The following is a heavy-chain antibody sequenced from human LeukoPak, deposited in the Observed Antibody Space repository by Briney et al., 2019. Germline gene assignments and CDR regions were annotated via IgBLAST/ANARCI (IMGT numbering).Heavy chain of an antibody. CDR3: AREHSGSYYFDY. V-gene: IGHV3-7*01. CDR2: IKQDGSET. Sequence: GGSLRLSCAASGFTFSSYWMSWVRQAPGKGLEWVGNIKQDGSETWYVDSVRGRFTMHRDNAKNSLYLQMNSLRVEDTAIYYCAREHSGSYYFDYWGQGTLVTVSS. D-gene: IGHD1-26*01. J-gene: IGHJ4*02. CDR1: GFTFSSYW.